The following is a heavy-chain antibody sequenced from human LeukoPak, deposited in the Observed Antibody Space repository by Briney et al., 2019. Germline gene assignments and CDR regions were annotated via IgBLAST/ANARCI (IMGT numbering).Heavy chain of an antibody. D-gene: IGHD2-15*01. CDR3: ARAGSPLCGGSCYHEAWFNP. J-gene: IGHJ5*02. V-gene: IGHV3-30*03. CDR1: GITFSSYG. Sequence: QSGGSLRLSCAASGITFSSYGMSWVRQAPGKGLEWVAVISYDGSNKDYAESVKGRVTISRDNSKNTLYLQMNSLRAEDTAVYYCARAGSPLCGGSCYHEAWFNPWGQGTLVTVSS. CDR2: ISYDGSNK.